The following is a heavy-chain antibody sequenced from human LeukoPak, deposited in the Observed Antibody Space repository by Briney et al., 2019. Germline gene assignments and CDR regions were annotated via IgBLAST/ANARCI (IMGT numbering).Heavy chain of an antibody. V-gene: IGHV3-21*01. CDR1: GFTFSSYS. D-gene: IGHD4-17*01. Sequence: GGSLRLSCAASGFTFSSYSMNWVRQAPGKGLEWVSSISSSSSYIYYAESVKGRFTISRDNAKNSLYLQMNSLRAEDTAVYYCARGTTVTTLGFDYFDYWGQGTLVTVSS. J-gene: IGHJ4*02. CDR3: ARGTTVTTLGFDYFDY. CDR2: ISSSSSYI.